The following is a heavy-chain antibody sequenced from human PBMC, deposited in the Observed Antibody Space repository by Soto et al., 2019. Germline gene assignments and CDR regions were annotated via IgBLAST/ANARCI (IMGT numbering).Heavy chain of an antibody. J-gene: IGHJ4*02. CDR2: IYYSGST. CDR1: GGSISSSSYY. D-gene: IGHD3-22*01. Sequence: SETLSLTCTVSGGSISSSSYYWGWIRQPPGKGLEWIGSIYYSGSTYYNPSLKSRVTISVDTSKNQFSLKLSSVTAADTAVYYCASHYYDSSGYYPRLYYFDYWGQGTLVTVSS. V-gene: IGHV4-39*01. CDR3: ASHYYDSSGYYPRLYYFDY.